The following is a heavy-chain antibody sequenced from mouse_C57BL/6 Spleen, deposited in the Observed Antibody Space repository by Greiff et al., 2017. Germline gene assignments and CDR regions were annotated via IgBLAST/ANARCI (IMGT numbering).Heavy chain of an antibody. CDR2: ISNGGGST. CDR1: GFTFSDYY. CDR3: ARQNYSNYDAMDY. J-gene: IGHJ4*01. D-gene: IGHD2-5*01. V-gene: IGHV5-12*01. Sequence: EVKVVESGGGLVQPGGSLKLSCAASGFTFSDYYMYWVRQTPEKRLEWVAYISNGGGSTYYPDTVKGRFTISRDNAKNTLYLQMSRLKSEDTAMYYCARQNYSNYDAMDYWGQGTSVTVSS.